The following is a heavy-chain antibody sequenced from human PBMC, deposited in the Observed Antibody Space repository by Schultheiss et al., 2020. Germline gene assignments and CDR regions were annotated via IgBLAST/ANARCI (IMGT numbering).Heavy chain of an antibody. D-gene: IGHD3-3*01. V-gene: IGHV4-39*01. J-gene: IGHJ4*02. CDR2: IYYSGST. CDR1: GGSISSGAYY. Sequence: SETLSLTCTVSGGSISSGAYYWSWIRQHPGKGLEWIGSIYYSGSTYYNPSLKSRVTISVDTSKNQFSLKLSSVTAADTAVYYCARTLRSLMGWLHIHHNDYWGQGTLVTVSS. CDR3: ARTLRSLMGWLHIHHNDY.